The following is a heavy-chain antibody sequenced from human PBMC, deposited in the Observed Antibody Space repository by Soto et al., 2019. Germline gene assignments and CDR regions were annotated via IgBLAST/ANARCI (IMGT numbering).Heavy chain of an antibody. Sequence: GASVKVSCKASGFTFTSSAMQWVRQARGQRLEWKGWIVVGSGNTNYAQKFQERVTITRDMSTSTAYMELSSLRSEDTAVYYCAAEVSAAGIYFDYWGQGTLVTVSS. CDR3: AAEVSAAGIYFDY. V-gene: IGHV1-58*02. J-gene: IGHJ4*02. CDR2: IVVGSGNT. CDR1: GFTFTSSA. D-gene: IGHD6-13*01.